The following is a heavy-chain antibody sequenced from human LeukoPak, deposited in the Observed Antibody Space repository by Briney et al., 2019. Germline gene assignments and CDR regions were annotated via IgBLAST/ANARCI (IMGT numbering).Heavy chain of an antibody. CDR1: GFTFSSYS. CDR2: ISSSSYI. D-gene: IGHD5-18*01. CDR3: ARDKGKNTAAHL. Sequence: GGSLRLSCAASGFTFSSYSMNWVRQAPGKGLEWVSSISSSSYIYYADSVKGRFTISRDNAKNSLYLQMNSLRAEDTAVDYCARDKGKNTAAHLWGQGTLVTVSS. J-gene: IGHJ5*02. V-gene: IGHV3-21*01.